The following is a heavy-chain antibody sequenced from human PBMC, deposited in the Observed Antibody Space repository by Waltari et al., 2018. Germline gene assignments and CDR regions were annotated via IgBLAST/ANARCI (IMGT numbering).Heavy chain of an antibody. CDR1: GGSFSGYY. J-gene: IGHJ6*02. D-gene: IGHD4-17*01. V-gene: IGHV4-34*01. CDR2: INHSGST. CDR3: ASREAKYGYYYYYYGMDV. Sequence: QVQLQQWGAGLLKPSETLSLTCAVYGGSFSGYYWSWIRQPPGKGLEWIGEINHSGSTNYSPSLKSRVTISVDTSKNQFSLKLSSVTAADTAVYYCASREAKYGYYYYYYGMDVWGQGTTVTVSS.